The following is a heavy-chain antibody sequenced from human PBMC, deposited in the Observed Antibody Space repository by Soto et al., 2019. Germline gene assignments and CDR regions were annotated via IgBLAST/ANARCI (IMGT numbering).Heavy chain of an antibody. CDR2: IHPTDSYT. CDR1: GYNFPAFC. Sequence: WESLKISCKASGYNFPAFCIHCVRHMPGRGLEWLGQIHPTDSYTNYTPSFEDHLTISTHNSISPASLQWTNLLASNTALYFYSVADKNGFDTWAQ. J-gene: IGHJ5*02. CDR3: SVADKNGFDT. D-gene: IGHD2-15*01. V-gene: IGHV5-10-1*01.